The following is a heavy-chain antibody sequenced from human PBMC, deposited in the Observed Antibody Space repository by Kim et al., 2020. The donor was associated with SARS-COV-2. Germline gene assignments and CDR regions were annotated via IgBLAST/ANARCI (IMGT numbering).Heavy chain of an antibody. CDR3: ARDLFPSGGSVEFDY. J-gene: IGHJ4*02. D-gene: IGHD3-10*01. Sequence: KFQGSVTMTRDTSTGTVYMELSSLGSEDTAVYYCARDLFPSGGSVEFDYWGQGTLVTVSS. V-gene: IGHV1-46*01.